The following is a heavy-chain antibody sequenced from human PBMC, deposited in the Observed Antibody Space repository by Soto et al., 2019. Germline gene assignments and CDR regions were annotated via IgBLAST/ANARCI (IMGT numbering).Heavy chain of an antibody. V-gene: IGHV4-39*01. D-gene: IGHD3-22*01. CDR2: MFYSGNT. CDR1: GDSISSSTYY. CDR3: VSPEGYYDSSGYTLDY. J-gene: IGHJ4*02. Sequence: TSETLSLTCTVSGDSISSSTYYWGWIRQPPGKGLEWIGSMFYSGNTYYNPSLKSRVTLSIDTSKNQFSLKLNSVTAADTAVYYCVSPEGYYDSSGYTLDYWGQGTLVT.